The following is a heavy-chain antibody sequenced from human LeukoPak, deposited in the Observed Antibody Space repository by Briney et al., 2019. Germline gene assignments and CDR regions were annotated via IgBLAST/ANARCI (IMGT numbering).Heavy chain of an antibody. Sequence: PGGSLRLSCAASGFTFSTYAMSWVRQAPGKGLEWVSTIGGSGGGTYYAESVKGRFIISRDTSKNTLFLQMNSLRAEDTALYYCARNDFGSGWLGDYWGQGTLATVSS. CDR1: GFTFSTYA. CDR2: IGGSGGGT. V-gene: IGHV3-23*01. CDR3: ARNDFGSGWLGDY. D-gene: IGHD6-19*01. J-gene: IGHJ4*02.